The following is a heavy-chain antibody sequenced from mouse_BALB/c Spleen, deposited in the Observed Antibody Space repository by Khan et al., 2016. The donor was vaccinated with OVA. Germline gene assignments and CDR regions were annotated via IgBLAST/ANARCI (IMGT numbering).Heavy chain of an antibody. CDR2: IWGDGSK. CDR1: GFSLTGYG. CDR3: AREIYYDYAYYYAMDY. Sequence: QVQLKESGPGLVAPSQSLSITCTVSGFSLTGYGVNWVRQPPGKGLEWLGMIWGDGSKDYNSALISRLSISTDNSKSQVFLKMNSLHTDDTARYYCAREIYYDYAYYYAMDYWGQGTSVTVSS. V-gene: IGHV2-6-7*01. D-gene: IGHD2-4*01. J-gene: IGHJ4*01.